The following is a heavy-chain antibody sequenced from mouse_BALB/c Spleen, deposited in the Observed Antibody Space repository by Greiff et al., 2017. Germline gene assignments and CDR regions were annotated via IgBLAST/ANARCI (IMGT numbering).Heavy chain of an antibody. V-gene: IGHV5-6-3*01. CDR1: GFTFSSYG. CDR3: AREGVWFAY. CDR2: INSNGGST. J-gene: IGHJ3*01. Sequence: DVMLVESGGGLVQPGGSLKLSCAASGFTFSSYGMSWVRQTPDKRLELVATINSNGGSTYYPDSVKGRFTISRDNAKNTLYLQMSSLKSEDTAMYYCAREGVWFAYWGQGTLVTVSA.